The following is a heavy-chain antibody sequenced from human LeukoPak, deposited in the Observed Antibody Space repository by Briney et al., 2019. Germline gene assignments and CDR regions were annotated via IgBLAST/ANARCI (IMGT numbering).Heavy chain of an antibody. CDR1: GYTFTGYY. CDR3: ARVPWYYGSGSYYDY. V-gene: IGHV1-46*01. CDR2: INPSGGST. D-gene: IGHD3-10*01. Sequence: ASVKVSCKASGYTFTGYYMHWVRQAPGQGLEWMGIINPSGGSTSYAQKFQGRVTMTRDTSTSTVYMELSSLRSEDTAVYYCARVPWYYGSGSYYDYWGQGTLVTVSS. J-gene: IGHJ4*02.